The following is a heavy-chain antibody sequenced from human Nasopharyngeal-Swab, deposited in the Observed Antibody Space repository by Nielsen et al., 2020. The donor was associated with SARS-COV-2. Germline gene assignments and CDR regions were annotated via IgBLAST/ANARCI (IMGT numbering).Heavy chain of an antibody. D-gene: IGHD2-2*01. CDR1: GFTFSSHW. V-gene: IGHV3-74*01. Sequence: GESLKISCAASGFTFSSHWMHWVRQAPGKELVWVSRISEDGSITTYADSVKGRFTISRDNAKNTLFLQMHSLRADDTAIYYCASQLGHPDSWGQGTLVTVSS. J-gene: IGHJ4*02. CDR2: ISEDGSIT. CDR3: ASQLGHPDS.